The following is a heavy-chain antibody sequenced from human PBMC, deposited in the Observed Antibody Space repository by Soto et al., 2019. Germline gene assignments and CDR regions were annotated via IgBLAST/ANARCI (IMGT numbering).Heavy chain of an antibody. J-gene: IGHJ6*02. D-gene: IGHD5-18*01. Sequence: SETLSLTCTVSGRSLSSGDCYWSWIRQPPRKSQEWIGYIYYSGSTYYKKSLKNRVTLSVDTSKNQFSMKLSSVTATETAVYYCARASPVVTDVWGPGTTVTVSS. CDR2: IYYSGST. CDR1: GRSLSSGDCY. V-gene: IGHV4-30-4*01. CDR3: ARASPVVTDV.